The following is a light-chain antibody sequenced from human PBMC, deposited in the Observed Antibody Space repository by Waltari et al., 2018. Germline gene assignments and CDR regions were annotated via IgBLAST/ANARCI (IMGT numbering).Light chain of an antibody. CDR1: SGHRNYA. J-gene: IGLJ3*02. V-gene: IGLV4-69*01. CDR3: QTWGTGTWV. Sequence: QVVLTQSPSASASLGASVKPTCTLSSGHRNYAVAWHQQQPEKGPRYLMKVNSDGSHNKGDGIPDRFSGSSSGAERYLTISSLRSEDEANYYCQTWGTGTWVFGGGTKVTVL. CDR2: VNSDGSH.